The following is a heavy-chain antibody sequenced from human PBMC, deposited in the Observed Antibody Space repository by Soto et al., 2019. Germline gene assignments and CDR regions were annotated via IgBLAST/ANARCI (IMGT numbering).Heavy chain of an antibody. D-gene: IGHD5-18*01. V-gene: IGHV3-64D*06. CDR1: GFTFSSYA. CDR3: VKQDGYSYAFDI. Sequence: EVQLVESGGGLVQPGGSLRLSCSASGFTFSSYAMHWVRQAPGKGLEYVSAISSNGGSTYYEDSVKGRFTISRDNSKNTLYLQMSSLRAEDTAVYYCVKQDGYSYAFDIWGQGTMVTVS. CDR2: ISSNGGST. J-gene: IGHJ3*02.